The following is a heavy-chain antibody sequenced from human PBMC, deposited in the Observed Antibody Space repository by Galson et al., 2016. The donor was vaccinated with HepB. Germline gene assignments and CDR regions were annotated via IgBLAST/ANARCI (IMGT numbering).Heavy chain of an antibody. CDR1: GYTFTSYH. CDR2: INPSGGST. D-gene: IGHD1-26*01. Sequence: SVKVSCKASGYTFTSYHMHWVRQAPGQGLEWMGLINPSGGSTSYPQNFQGRVTVTRDTSTSTVYMELSSLRSEDTAVYYCVRVAIVGVTDYWYFDLWGRGTLVIVSS. V-gene: IGHV1-46*01. J-gene: IGHJ2*01. CDR3: VRVAIVGVTDYWYFDL.